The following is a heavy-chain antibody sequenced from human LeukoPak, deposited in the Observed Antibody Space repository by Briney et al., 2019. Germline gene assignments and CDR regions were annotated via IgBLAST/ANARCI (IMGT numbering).Heavy chain of an antibody. D-gene: IGHD3-10*01. CDR3: ARARLYYGSGSYKPRKDWFDP. V-gene: IGHV1-18*04. CDR1: GYTFTSYG. CDR2: ISAYNGNT. J-gene: IGHJ5*02. Sequence: ASVKVSCKASGYTFTSYGISWVRQAPGQGLEWMGWISAYNGNTNYAQKLQGRVTMTTDTSTSTAYVELRSLRSDDTAVYYCARARLYYGSGSYKPRKDWFDPWGQGTLVTVSS.